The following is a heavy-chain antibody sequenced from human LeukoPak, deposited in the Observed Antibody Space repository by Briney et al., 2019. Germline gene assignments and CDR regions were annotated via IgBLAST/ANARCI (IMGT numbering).Heavy chain of an antibody. J-gene: IGHJ4*02. CDR1: GGSISSYY. Sequence: PSETLSLTCTVSGGSISSYYWSWIRQPPGKGLEWIGYIYYSGSTNYNPSLKSRVTISVDTSKNQFSLKLSSVTAADTAVYYCARDLVYYDSSGYWFYWGQGTLVTVSS. CDR2: IYYSGST. D-gene: IGHD3-22*01. CDR3: ARDLVYYDSSGYWFY. V-gene: IGHV4-59*12.